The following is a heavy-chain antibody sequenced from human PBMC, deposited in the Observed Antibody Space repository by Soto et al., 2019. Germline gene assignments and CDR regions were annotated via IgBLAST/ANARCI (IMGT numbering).Heavy chain of an antibody. J-gene: IGHJ6*02. CDR3: ARGRPYGMDV. CDR1: GYTFFTYD. Sequence: ASVKVSCKASGYTFFTYDISWVRQAPGQGLKWMGWSNAGNGDTNYSQEFQVRVTITRDTSANTAYMELRSLRSEDTAVYFCARGRPYGMDVWGQGTTVTVSS. V-gene: IGHV1-3*02. CDR2: SNAGNGDT.